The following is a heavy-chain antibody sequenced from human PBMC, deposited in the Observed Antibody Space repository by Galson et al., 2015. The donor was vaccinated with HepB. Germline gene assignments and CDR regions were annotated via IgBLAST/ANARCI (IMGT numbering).Heavy chain of an antibody. CDR2: IRSKEFGATT. CDR3: VREGTHYRSGFRGAFDI. D-gene: IGHD5-18*01. V-gene: IGHV3-49*03. Sequence: SLRLSCAASRFTFGDYAMSWFRQAPGKGLEWVAFIRSKEFGATTEYAASVEGRFTISRDDSRSIAYLQMNSLKSEDTAVYYCVREGTHYRSGFRGAFDIWGRGTMVTVSS. J-gene: IGHJ3*02. CDR1: RFTFGDYA.